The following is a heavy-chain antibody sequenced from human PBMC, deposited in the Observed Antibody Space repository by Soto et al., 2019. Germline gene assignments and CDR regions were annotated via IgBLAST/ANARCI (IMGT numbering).Heavy chain of an antibody. J-gene: IGHJ4*02. Sequence: GESLKISCKGSGYSFTSYWIGWVRQMPGKGLEWMGIIYPGDSDTRYSPSFQGQVTISADKSISTAYLQWSSLKASDPAMYYCAREYSSSSAYFDYWGQGTLVTVSS. CDR3: AREYSSSSAYFDY. CDR1: GYSFTSYW. CDR2: IYPGDSDT. V-gene: IGHV5-51*01. D-gene: IGHD6-6*01.